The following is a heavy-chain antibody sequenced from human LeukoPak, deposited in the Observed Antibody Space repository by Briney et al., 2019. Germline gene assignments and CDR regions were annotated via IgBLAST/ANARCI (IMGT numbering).Heavy chain of an antibody. V-gene: IGHV3-7*01. D-gene: IGHD1-26*01. J-gene: IGHJ4*02. CDR2: IDLDGSQK. CDR3: ARWDSKSTVDD. CDR1: GFTFSTYW. Sequence: GGSLRLSCAASGFTFSTYWMSWVRQAPGKGLEWVANIDLDGSQKYYVDSVKGRFTVSRDNAENSLYLQINSLRADETAVYYCARWDSKSTVDDWGQGTLVTVFS.